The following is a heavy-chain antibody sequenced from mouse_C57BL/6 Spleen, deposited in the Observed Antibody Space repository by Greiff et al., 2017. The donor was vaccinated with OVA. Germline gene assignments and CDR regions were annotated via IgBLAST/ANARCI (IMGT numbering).Heavy chain of an antibody. CDR1: GYTFTSYW. CDR2: IYPGSGST. Sequence: QVHVKQPGAELVKPGASVKMSCKASGYTFTSYWITWVKQRPGQGLEWIGDIYPGSGSTNYNEKFKSKATLTVDTSSSTAYMQLSSLTSEDSAVYYCARKKGNYAYFDYWGQGTTLTVSS. D-gene: IGHD2-1*01. J-gene: IGHJ2*01. CDR3: ARKKGNYAYFDY. V-gene: IGHV1-55*01.